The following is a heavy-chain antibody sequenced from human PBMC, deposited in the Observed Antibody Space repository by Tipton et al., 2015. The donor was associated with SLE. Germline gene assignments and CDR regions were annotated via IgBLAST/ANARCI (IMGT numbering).Heavy chain of an antibody. V-gene: IGHV3-30-3*01. CDR2: ISYDGSNK. D-gene: IGHD6-25*01. Sequence: SLRLSCAASGFTFSSYAMHWVRQAPGKGLEWVAVISYDGSNKYYADSVKGRFTISRDNSKNTLYLQMNSLRAEDTAVYYCAKEKGVAAAGGYWGQGTLVTVSS. CDR1: GFTFSSYA. CDR3: AKEKGVAAAGGY. J-gene: IGHJ4*02.